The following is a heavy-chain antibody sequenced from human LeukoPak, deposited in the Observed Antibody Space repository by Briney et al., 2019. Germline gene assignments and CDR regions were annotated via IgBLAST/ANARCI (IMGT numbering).Heavy chain of an antibody. J-gene: IGHJ4*02. CDR1: GFTFSSYE. Sequence: PGGSLRLSCAASGFTFSSYEMNWVRQAPGKGLEWVSYISSSGSTIYYADSVKGRFTISRDNAKKSLYLQMNSLRAEDTAVYYCVRVDTAMVTSFDYWGQGTLVTVSS. D-gene: IGHD5-18*01. CDR3: VRVDTAMVTSFDY. V-gene: IGHV3-48*03. CDR2: ISSSGSTI.